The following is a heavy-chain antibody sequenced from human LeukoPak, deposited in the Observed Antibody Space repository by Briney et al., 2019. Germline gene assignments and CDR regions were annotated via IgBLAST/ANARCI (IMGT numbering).Heavy chain of an antibody. D-gene: IGHD2-2*01. CDR1: EFIFSSYD. CDR2: ISGSGGRT. V-gene: IGHV3-23*01. J-gene: IGHJ3*02. Sequence: PGGSLRLSCTVSEFIFSSYDMSWVRQAPGKGLEWVSTISGSGGRTYYADSVKGRFTISRDNSKNTLYLQMNSLRVADTAVYYCAKHLLVVPAAGDTFDIWAQGTMVTVSS. CDR3: AKHLLVVPAAGDTFDI.